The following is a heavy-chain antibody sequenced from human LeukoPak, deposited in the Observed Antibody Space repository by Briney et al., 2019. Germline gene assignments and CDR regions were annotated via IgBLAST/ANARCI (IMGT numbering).Heavy chain of an antibody. CDR3: ARDRRTGAETVTVDY. CDR2: IRYDGSNK. D-gene: IGHD2-21*02. Sequence: GGSLRLSCAASGFTFSSYGMHWVRQAPGKGLEWVAFIRYDGSNKYYADSVKGRFTISRDNSQNTLYLQMNSVRAEDTAVYYCARDRRTGAETVTVDYWGQGTLVTISS. J-gene: IGHJ4*02. V-gene: IGHV3-30*02. CDR1: GFTFSSYG.